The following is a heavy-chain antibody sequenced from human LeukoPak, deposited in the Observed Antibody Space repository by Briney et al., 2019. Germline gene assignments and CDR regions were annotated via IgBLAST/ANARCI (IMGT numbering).Heavy chain of an antibody. CDR3: ARRYCSSTSCRNGFDY. D-gene: IGHD2-2*01. Sequence: GGSLRLSCAASGFTFSSYAMHWVRQAPGKGLEWVAVISYDGSNKYYADSVKGRFTISRDNAKNSLYLQMNSLRAEDTAVYYCARRYCSSTSCRNGFDYWGQGTLVTVSS. J-gene: IGHJ4*02. CDR1: GFTFSSYA. V-gene: IGHV3-30*04. CDR2: ISYDGSNK.